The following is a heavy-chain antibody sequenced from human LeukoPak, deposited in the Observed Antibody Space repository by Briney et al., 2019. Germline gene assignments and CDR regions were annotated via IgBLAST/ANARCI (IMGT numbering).Heavy chain of an antibody. J-gene: IGHJ4*02. D-gene: IGHD5-18*01. CDR3: ARGDTAMVKGGSYFDY. V-gene: IGHV4-34*01. Sequence: PSETLPLTCAVYGGSFSGYYWSWIRQPPGKGLEWIGEINHSGSTNYNPSLKSRVTISVDTSKNQFSLKLSSVTAADTAVYYCARGDTAMVKGGSYFDYWGQGTLVTVSS. CDR2: INHSGST. CDR1: GGSFSGYY.